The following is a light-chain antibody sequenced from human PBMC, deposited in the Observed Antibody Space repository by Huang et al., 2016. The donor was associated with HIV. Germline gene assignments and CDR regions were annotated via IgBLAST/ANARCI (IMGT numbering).Light chain of an antibody. CDR1: QTINSF. Sequence: DIQMTQSPSSLSASVGDRVTITCRASQTINSFLNWYQQKPGKAPKLLIYAASSLQSGVPSRFSVSGSGTSFTLTINTLQPEDFATYYCQQSSSTPFTFGPGTRVDIK. J-gene: IGKJ3*01. CDR2: AAS. V-gene: IGKV1-39*01. CDR3: QQSSSTPFT.